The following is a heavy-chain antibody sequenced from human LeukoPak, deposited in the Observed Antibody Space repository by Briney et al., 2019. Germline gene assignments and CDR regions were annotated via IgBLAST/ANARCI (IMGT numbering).Heavy chain of an antibody. CDR2: ISYDGSNK. Sequence: GRSLRLSCAASGFTFSSYAMHWVRQAPGKGLEWVAVISYDGSNKYYADSVKGRFTLSRDNSKNTLYLQMNSLTVEDTAVYYCARSQSSSLIDYWGQGTLATVSS. D-gene: IGHD6-13*01. J-gene: IGHJ4*02. CDR1: GFTFSSYA. V-gene: IGHV3-30-3*01. CDR3: ARSQSSSLIDY.